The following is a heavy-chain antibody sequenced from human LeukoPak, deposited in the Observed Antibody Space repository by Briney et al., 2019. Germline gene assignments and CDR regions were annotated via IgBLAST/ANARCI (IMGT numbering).Heavy chain of an antibody. Sequence: SETLSLTCAVSGGSISSSNWWSWVRQPPGKGLEWIGEIYHSGSTNYNPSLKSRVTISVDKSKNQFSLKLSSVTAADTAVYYCARVLTSYYDILTGYYRPPHYFDYWGQGTLVTVSS. V-gene: IGHV4-4*02. D-gene: IGHD3-9*01. CDR1: GGSISSSNW. CDR2: IYHSGST. J-gene: IGHJ4*02. CDR3: ARVLTSYYDILTGYYRPPHYFDY.